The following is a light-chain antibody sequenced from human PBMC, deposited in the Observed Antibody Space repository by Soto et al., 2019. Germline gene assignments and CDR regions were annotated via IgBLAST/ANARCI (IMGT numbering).Light chain of an antibody. Sequence: DMEMTQSPSSLSASVGDRVTITCRASQSISNYLNWYQHKPGKVPQLLIYAASSLQSGVPTRFSGSGSGTHFTLTINSLQPEDFATYYCQQSYGTPLTVGGGTKIEIK. CDR1: QSISNY. V-gene: IGKV1-39*01. CDR2: AAS. J-gene: IGKJ4*01. CDR3: QQSYGTPLT.